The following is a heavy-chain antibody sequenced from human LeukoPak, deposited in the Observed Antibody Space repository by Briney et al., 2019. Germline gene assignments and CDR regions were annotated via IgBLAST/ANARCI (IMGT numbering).Heavy chain of an antibody. Sequence: GASVTVSCKASGYTFTSYDINWVRQATGQGLEWMGWMNPNSGNTGYAQKFQGRVTMTRNTSISTAYMELSSLRSEDTAVYYCARSLGRGSYRRRKAYYYYYMDVWGKGTTVTISS. J-gene: IGHJ6*03. V-gene: IGHV1-8*01. D-gene: IGHD1-26*01. CDR3: ARSLGRGSYRRRKAYYYYYMDV. CDR2: MNPNSGNT. CDR1: GYTFTSYD.